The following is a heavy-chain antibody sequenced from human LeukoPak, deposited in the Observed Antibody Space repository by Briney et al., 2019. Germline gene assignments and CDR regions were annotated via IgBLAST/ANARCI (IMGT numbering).Heavy chain of an antibody. CDR2: ISYDGSIK. CDR1: GFTFSSYA. J-gene: IGHJ4*02. D-gene: IGHD3-10*01. V-gene: IGHV3-30-3*01. CDR3: AREDGSGSSDFDY. Sequence: GGSLRLSCAASGFTFSSYAVHWVRQAPGKGLEWVAVISYDGSIKYYADSVKGRFTISRDNSKNTLYLQMNSLRAEDTAVYYCAREDGSGSSDFDYWGQGTLATVSS.